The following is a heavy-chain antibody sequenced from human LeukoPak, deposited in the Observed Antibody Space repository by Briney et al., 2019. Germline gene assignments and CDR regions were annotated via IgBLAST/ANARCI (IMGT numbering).Heavy chain of an antibody. CDR1: GFTVSSNY. Sequence: PGGSLRLSCAASGFTVSSNYMSWVRQAQGKGLEWVANIKQDGSEKYYVDSVKGRFTISRDNAKNSLYLQMNSLRAEDTAVYYCARGTIAAAGYYYFDYWGQGTQVTVSS. V-gene: IGHV3-7*04. J-gene: IGHJ4*02. D-gene: IGHD6-13*01. CDR3: ARGTIAAAGYYYFDY. CDR2: IKQDGSEK.